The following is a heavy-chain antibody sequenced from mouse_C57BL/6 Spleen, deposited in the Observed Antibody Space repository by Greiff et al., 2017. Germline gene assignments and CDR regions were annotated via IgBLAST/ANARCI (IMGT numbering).Heavy chain of an antibody. CDR3: ARGGYGNPCYFDD. D-gene: IGHD2-10*02. Sequence: EVKLMESGGGLVKPGGSLKLSCAASGFTFSDYGMHWVRQAPEKGLEWVAYISSGSSTIYYADTVKGRFTIARDNAKNTLFLQMTSLRSEDTAMYYCARGGYGNPCYFDDWGKGTTLTVSS. V-gene: IGHV5-17*01. CDR1: GFTFSDYG. CDR2: ISSGSSTI. J-gene: IGHJ2*01.